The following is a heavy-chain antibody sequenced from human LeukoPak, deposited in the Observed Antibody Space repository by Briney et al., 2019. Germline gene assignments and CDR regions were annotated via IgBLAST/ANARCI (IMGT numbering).Heavy chain of an antibody. D-gene: IGHD5-18*01. CDR3: ARHFRGYSYGSPDYYYCTHV. V-gene: IGHV4-4*09. Sequence: SETLSLTCTVSGGSISTYYWSWIRQPPGKGLEWIGYIFTSGSTNYNPSLKSRVTISVDTSKNQFSLKLSSVTAADTAVYYCARHFRGYSYGSPDYYYCTHVWGKGTTVTVSS. CDR1: GGSISTYY. CDR2: IFTSGST. J-gene: IGHJ6*03.